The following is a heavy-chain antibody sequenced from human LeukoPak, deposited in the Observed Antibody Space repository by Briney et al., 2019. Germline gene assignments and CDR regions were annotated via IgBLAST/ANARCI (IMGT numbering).Heavy chain of an antibody. CDR2: ISWSSGII. D-gene: IGHD3-3*01. CDR3: AKDTGRPTDAITMEDNAFDI. J-gene: IGHJ3*02. CDR1: GFTFDDHG. Sequence: SLRLSCAASGFTFDDHGMHWVRQAPGKGLGWGSGISWSSGIIGYADSVKGRFTVSRDNAKNSLYLQMDSLRAEDTALYYCAKDTGRPTDAITMEDNAFDIWGQGTMVTVSA. V-gene: IGHV3-9*01.